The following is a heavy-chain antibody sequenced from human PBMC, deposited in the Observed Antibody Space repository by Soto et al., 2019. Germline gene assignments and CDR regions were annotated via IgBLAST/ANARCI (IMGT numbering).Heavy chain of an antibody. D-gene: IGHD6-13*01. Sequence: GGSLRLSCAASGFTFSSYGMHWGRQAPGKGLEWVAVISYDGSNKYYADSVKGRFTISRDNSKNTLYLQMSSLRAEDTAVYYCAKDAASGKGSYFDYWGQGP. CDR2: ISYDGSNK. CDR1: GFTFSSYG. V-gene: IGHV3-30*18. J-gene: IGHJ4*02. CDR3: AKDAASGKGSYFDY.